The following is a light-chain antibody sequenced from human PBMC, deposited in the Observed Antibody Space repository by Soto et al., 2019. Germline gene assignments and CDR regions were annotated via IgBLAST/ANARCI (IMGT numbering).Light chain of an antibody. Sequence: LLLTQSPATLSLSPGQRATLSCRASQSLGDYLAWYQQKPGQAPRLLIYDASNRATGIPVRFSGGESGTDFTLTISSLEPEDFAVYYCQQRGTFGQGTKLEIK. J-gene: IGKJ2*01. CDR2: DAS. CDR3: QQRGT. V-gene: IGKV3-11*01. CDR1: QSLGDY.